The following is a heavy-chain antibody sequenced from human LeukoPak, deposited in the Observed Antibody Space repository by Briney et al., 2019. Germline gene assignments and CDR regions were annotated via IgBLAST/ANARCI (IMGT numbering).Heavy chain of an antibody. V-gene: IGHV1-2*06. J-gene: IGHJ5*02. CDR2: INPNSGGT. CDR3: ASQPCSSTSCQNWFDP. CDR1: GYTFTNNY. D-gene: IGHD2-2*01. Sequence: ASVKVSCKASGYTFTNNYLHWVRQAPGQGLEWMGRINPNSGGTNYAQKFQGRVTMTRDTSISTAYMELSRLRSDDTAVYYCASQPCSSTSCQNWFDPWGQGTLVTVSS.